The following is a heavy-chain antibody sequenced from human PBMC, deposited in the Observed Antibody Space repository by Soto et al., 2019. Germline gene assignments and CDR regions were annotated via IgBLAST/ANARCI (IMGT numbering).Heavy chain of an antibody. V-gene: IGHV3-23*04. Sequence: VQLVESGGGVVQPGRSLRLSCAASGFTFSSYAMSWVRQAPGKGLEWVSAISGSGGSTYYADSVKGRFTISRDNSKNTLYLQMNSLRAEDTAVYYCAKGTMGVLTGYYDYWGQGTLVTVSS. CDR2: ISGSGGST. D-gene: IGHD3-9*01. CDR1: GFTFSSYA. CDR3: AKGTMGVLTGYYDY. J-gene: IGHJ4*02.